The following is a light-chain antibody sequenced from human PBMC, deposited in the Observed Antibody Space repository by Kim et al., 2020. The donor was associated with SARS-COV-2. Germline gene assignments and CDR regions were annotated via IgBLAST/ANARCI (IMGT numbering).Light chain of an antibody. J-gene: IGLJ2*01. Sequence: QSANIPGTGTSIDVGGYNYGSWYQQHPGKAPKLMIYEVSKRPSGVPDRFSGSKSGNTASLTVSGLQAEDEADYYCSSYAGSNNFVVFGGGTQLTVL. CDR3: SSYAGSNNFVV. V-gene: IGLV2-8*01. CDR1: SIDVGGYNY. CDR2: EVS.